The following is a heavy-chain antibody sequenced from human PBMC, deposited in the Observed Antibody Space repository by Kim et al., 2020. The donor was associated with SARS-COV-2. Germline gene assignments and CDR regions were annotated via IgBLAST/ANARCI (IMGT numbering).Heavy chain of an antibody. Sequence: SETLSLTCAVYGGSFSGYYWSWIRQPPGKGLEWIGEINHSGSTNYNPSLKSRVTISVDTSKNQFSLKLSSVTAADTAVYYCAREGRGIYDSWSGRPYYF. D-gene: IGHD3-3*01. CDR2: INHSGST. J-gene: IGHJ4*01. CDR1: GGSFSGYY. CDR3: AREGRGIYDSWSGRPYYF. V-gene: IGHV4-34*01.